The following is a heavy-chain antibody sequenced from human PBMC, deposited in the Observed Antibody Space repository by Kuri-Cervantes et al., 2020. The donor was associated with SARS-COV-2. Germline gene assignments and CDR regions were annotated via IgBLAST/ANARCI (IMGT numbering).Heavy chain of an antibody. V-gene: IGHV3-21*01. Sequence: GGSLRLSCAASGFTFSSYSMNWVRQAPGKGLEWVSSISSSSSYKYYADSVKGRFTISRDNAKNSLYLQMNSLRAEDTAVYYCARTSTWSIYFDYWGQGTLVTVSS. D-gene: IGHD2-8*02. CDR1: GFTFSSYS. CDR2: ISSSSSYK. J-gene: IGHJ4*02. CDR3: ARTSTWSIYFDY.